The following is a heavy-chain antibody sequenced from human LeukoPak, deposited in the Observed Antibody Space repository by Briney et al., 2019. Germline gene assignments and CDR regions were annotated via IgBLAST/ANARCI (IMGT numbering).Heavy chain of an antibody. CDR2: MNPNSGNT. V-gene: IGHV1-8*01. J-gene: IGHJ4*02. Sequence: ASVKVSCKASGYSFTSYDINWVRQATGQGLEWMGWMNPNSGNTGSAQKFQGRVTMTRNTSISTAYMELSNLRSEDTAVYYCARRVAAGGTCTGYWGQGTLVTVSS. D-gene: IGHD6-13*01. CDR3: ARRVAAGGTCTGY. CDR1: GYSFTSYD.